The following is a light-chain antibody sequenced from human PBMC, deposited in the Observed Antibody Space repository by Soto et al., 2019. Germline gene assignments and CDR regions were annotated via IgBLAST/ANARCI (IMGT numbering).Light chain of an antibody. J-gene: IGLJ1*01. V-gene: IGLV1-40*01. CDR3: QSYDSSLSVSYV. Sequence: QSVLTQPPSVSGARGQRVTISCTGSSSNIGAGYDVHWYQQLPGTAPKLLIYGNSNRPSGVPDRFSGSKSGTSASLAITGLQAEDEADYYCQSYDSSLSVSYVFGTGTKVTVL. CDR2: GNS. CDR1: SSNIGAGYD.